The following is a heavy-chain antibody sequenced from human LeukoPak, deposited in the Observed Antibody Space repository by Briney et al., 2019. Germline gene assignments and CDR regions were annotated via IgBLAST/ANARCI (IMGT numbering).Heavy chain of an antibody. V-gene: IGHV3-33*01. J-gene: IGHJ6*02. CDR1: GFTFSSYV. Sequence: PGRSLRLSCAASGFTFSSYVMHWVRQAPGKGLEWVAVIWYDGSNKYYADSVKGRFTISRDNSKNTLYLQMNSLRAEDTAVYYCARGSGYYYYYGMDVWGQGTTVTVSS. CDR2: IWYDGSNK. CDR3: ARGSGYYYYYGMDV.